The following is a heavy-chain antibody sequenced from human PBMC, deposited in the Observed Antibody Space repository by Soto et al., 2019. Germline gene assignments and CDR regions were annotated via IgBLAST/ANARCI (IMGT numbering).Heavy chain of an antibody. V-gene: IGHV1-2*02. CDR1: GYTFTGYY. Sequence: ASVKVSCKASGYTFTGYYMHWVRQAPGQGLEWMGWINPNSGGTNYAQKFQGRVIMTRDTSISTAYMELSRLRSDDTAVYYCARGDYDILTGLGYWGQGTLVTVSS. CDR2: INPNSGGT. J-gene: IGHJ4*02. D-gene: IGHD3-9*01. CDR3: ARGDYDILTGLGY.